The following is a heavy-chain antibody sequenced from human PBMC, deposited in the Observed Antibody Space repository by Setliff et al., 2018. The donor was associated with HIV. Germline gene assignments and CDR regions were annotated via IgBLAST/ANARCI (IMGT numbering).Heavy chain of an antibody. CDR1: GYTFTGYH. D-gene: IGHD1-26*01. J-gene: IGHJ4*02. V-gene: IGHV1-2*02. Sequence: GASVKVSCKASGYTFTGYHMHWVRQAPGQGLEWMGWINPNSGATNYAQKFKGRVTMTRDTSISTAYMELSSLRYDDTAVYYCARDTVRATFSDYWGQGTLVTVSS. CDR2: INPNSGAT. CDR3: ARDTVRATFSDY.